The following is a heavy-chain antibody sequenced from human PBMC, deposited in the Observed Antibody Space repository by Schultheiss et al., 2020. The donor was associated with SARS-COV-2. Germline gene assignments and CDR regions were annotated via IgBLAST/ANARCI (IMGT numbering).Heavy chain of an antibody. J-gene: IGHJ6*02. CDR3: ARVTVTRIRYYYGMDV. CDR1: GYTFSNFG. CDR2: ISAYNGNT. V-gene: IGHV1-18*01. Sequence: ASVKVSCKASGYTFSNFGFAWVRQAPGQGLEWMGWISAYNGNTKNAQTLQDRVTMTTDTSTSTAYMELRSLRSDDTAVYYCARVTVTRIRYYYGMDVWGQGTTVTVSS. D-gene: IGHD1-14*01.